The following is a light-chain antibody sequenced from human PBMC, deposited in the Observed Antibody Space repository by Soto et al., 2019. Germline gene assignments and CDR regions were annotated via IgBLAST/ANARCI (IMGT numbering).Light chain of an antibody. CDR2: GAS. CDR1: QSVSSN. Sequence: EIVMTQSPATLSVSPGERATLSCRASQSVSSNLAWYQQKPGQAPRLPIYGASTRATGIPARFSGSGSGTEFTLTISSLQSEDFGVYYCQQNKDWPGTFGQGTKVDIK. CDR3: QQNKDWPGT. V-gene: IGKV3-15*01. J-gene: IGKJ1*01.